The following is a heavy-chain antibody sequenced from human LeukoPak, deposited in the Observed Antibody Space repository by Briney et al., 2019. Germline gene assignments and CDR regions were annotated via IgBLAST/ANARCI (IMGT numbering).Heavy chain of an antibody. Sequence: GSLRLSCAASGFTFSSYAMNWVRQAPGKGLEWVSVISGSGSSTNYADSVKGRFTISRDNSKNMVYPQMNSLRVEDTAVYFCAKDGRSSSTWYFYYWAREPWSPSPQ. CDR1: GFTFSSYA. CDR3: AKDGRSSSTWYFYY. J-gene: IGHJ4*02. V-gene: IGHV3-23*01. CDR2: ISGSGSST. D-gene: IGHD6-13*01.